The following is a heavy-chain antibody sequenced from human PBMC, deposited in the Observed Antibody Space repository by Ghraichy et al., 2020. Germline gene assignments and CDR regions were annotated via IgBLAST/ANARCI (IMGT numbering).Heavy chain of an antibody. V-gene: IGHV3-23*01. CDR1: GFTFSSYA. Sequence: GGSLRLSCAASGFTFSSYAMSWVRQAPGKGLEWVSAISGSGGSTYYADSVKGRFTISRDNSKNTLYLQMNSLRAEDTAVYYCAKDRPSGVYDSSGYYPTFDYWGQGTLVTVSS. D-gene: IGHD3-22*01. CDR3: AKDRPSGVYDSSGYYPTFDY. CDR2: ISGSGGST. J-gene: IGHJ4*02.